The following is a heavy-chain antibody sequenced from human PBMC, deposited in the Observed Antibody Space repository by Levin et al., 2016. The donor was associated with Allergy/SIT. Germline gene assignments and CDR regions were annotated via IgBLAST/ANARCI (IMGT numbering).Heavy chain of an antibody. CDR3: ARNSGNYGFDP. V-gene: IGHV1-3*04. CDR2: INTGNGNT. D-gene: IGHD1-26*01. J-gene: IGHJ5*02. CDR1: GYTFTTYA. Sequence: ASVKVSCKASGYTFTTYAIHWVRQAPGQRLEWMGWINTGNGNTKYSQKFQGRVTITRDTSASTAYMELSSLRSEDTAVYYCARNSGNYGFDPWGQGTLVTVSS.